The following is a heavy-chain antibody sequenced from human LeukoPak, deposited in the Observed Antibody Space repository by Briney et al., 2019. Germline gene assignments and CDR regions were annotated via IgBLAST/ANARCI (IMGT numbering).Heavy chain of an antibody. Sequence: PSETLSLTCTASGGSISNYYWSWIRQPPGKGLEWIGSIYYSGSTIYNPSLKSRVTIVVDTSKNQFSLKLSSVTAADTAVYYCARHQESPFDIWGEGTMVTVSS. CDR2: IYYSGST. CDR1: GGSISNYY. CDR3: ARHQESPFDI. V-gene: IGHV4-59*08. J-gene: IGHJ3*02.